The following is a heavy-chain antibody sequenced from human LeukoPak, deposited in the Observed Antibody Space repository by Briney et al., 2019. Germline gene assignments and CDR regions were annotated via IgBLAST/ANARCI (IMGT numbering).Heavy chain of an antibody. CDR1: GFTFSSYS. V-gene: IGHV3-48*01. CDR2: ISSSSSTI. Sequence: GGSLRLSCAASGFTFSSYSMNWVRQAPGKGLEWVSYISSSSSTIYYADSVKGRFTISRDNAKNSLYLQMNSLRAEDTAVYYCARDLVYCSSTSCYAPLYYYYYYMDVWGKGTTVTVSS. J-gene: IGHJ6*03. D-gene: IGHD2-2*01. CDR3: ARDLVYCSSTSCYAPLYYYYYYMDV.